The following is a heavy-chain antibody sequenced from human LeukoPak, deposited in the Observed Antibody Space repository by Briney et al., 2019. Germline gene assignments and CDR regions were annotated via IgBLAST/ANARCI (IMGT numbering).Heavy chain of an antibody. D-gene: IGHD2-15*01. CDR2: IKQDGSEK. CDR3: ARSDMYCNGGRCYPDYYMDV. CDR1: GFTFRNYW. Sequence: GGSLRLSCAASGFTFRNYWMSWVRQAPGKGLEWVANIKQDGSEKYYVDSVKGRFTISRDTAKNSLYLQMDSLRDEDTGVYYCARSDMYCNGGRCYPDYYMDVWGKGTTVTVSS. V-gene: IGHV3-7*03. J-gene: IGHJ6*03.